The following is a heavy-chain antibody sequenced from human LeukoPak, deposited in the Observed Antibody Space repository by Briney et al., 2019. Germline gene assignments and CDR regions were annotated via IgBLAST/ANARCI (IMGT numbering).Heavy chain of an antibody. CDR1: GYTFIDYG. CDR3: ARVWGLGYCSSTSCSPEGY. J-gene: IGHJ4*02. Sequence: ASVKVSCKASGYTFIDYGVSWVRQAPGQGLEWMGWISTYNGHTYYAQKLQGRVTMTTDTSTSTAYMELRSLRSDDTAVYYCARVWGLGYCSSTSCSPEGYWGQGTLVTVSS. V-gene: IGHV1-18*01. CDR2: ISTYNGHT. D-gene: IGHD2-2*01.